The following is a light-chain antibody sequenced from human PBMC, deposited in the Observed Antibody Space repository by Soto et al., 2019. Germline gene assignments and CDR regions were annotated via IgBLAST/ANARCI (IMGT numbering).Light chain of an antibody. V-gene: IGKV3-20*01. J-gene: IGKJ5*01. CDR3: QQYGSSKIT. CDR2: GAS. Sequence: EIVLTQSPGTLSLSPGERATLSCRASQSVSSSYLAWYQQKPGQAPRLRIYGASNRATGIPDRFSGSGSGKDFTLTISRLEPEDVAVYYCQQYGSSKITFGQGTRLEIK. CDR1: QSVSSSY.